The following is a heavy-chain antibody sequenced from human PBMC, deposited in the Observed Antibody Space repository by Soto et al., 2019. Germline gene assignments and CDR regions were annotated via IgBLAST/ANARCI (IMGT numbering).Heavy chain of an antibody. CDR3: AKDLSLQPTTDY. Sequence: QVQLVESGGGVVQPGRSLRLSCAASGFTFSSYGMHWVRQAPGKGLEWVAVISYDGSNKYYADSVKGRFTISRDNSKNTLYLQMNSLRAEDTAVYYCAKDLSLQPTTDYWGQGTLVPVSS. V-gene: IGHV3-30*18. J-gene: IGHJ4*02. CDR1: GFTFSSYG. CDR2: ISYDGSNK. D-gene: IGHD1-1*01.